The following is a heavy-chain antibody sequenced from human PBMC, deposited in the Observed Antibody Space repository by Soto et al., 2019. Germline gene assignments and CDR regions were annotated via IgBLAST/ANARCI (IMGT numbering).Heavy chain of an antibody. CDR1: GGSFSGYY. D-gene: IGHD3-22*01. J-gene: IGHJ4*02. CDR2: INHSGST. V-gene: IGHV4-34*01. Sequence: SETLSLTCAVYGGSFSGYYWSWIRQPPGKGLEWIGEINHSGSTNYNPSLKSRVTISVDTSKNQFSLKLSSVTAADTAVYYCARAPAGWGYYDSSGKYYFDYWGQGTLVTVSS. CDR3: ARAPAGWGYYDSSGKYYFDY.